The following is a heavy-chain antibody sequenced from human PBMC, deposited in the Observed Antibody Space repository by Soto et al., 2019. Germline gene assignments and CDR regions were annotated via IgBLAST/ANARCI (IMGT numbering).Heavy chain of an antibody. D-gene: IGHD4-4*01. CDR3: ARGVTTASYVAFDI. Sequence: SETLSLTCTVSGGSISSYYWSWIRQPPGKGLEWIGYIYYSGSTNYNPSLKSRVTISVDTSKNQFSLKLSSVTAADTAVYYCARGVTTASYVAFDIWGQGXMVTV. J-gene: IGHJ3*02. CDR1: GGSISSYY. V-gene: IGHV4-59*01. CDR2: IYYSGST.